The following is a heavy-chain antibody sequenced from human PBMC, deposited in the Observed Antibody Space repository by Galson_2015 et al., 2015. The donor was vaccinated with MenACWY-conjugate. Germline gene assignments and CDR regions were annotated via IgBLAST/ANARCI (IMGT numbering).Heavy chain of an antibody. D-gene: IGHD3-16*01. J-gene: IGHJ4*02. CDR2: IDSSGNT. Sequence: LSLTCNVSGGSITTYYWGWIRQPPGKGLEWLGSIDSSGNTYNNPSLKSRVTVSVDTSKNQFSLKLNSVTAADTAVYYCARDSQGAVLEYWGQGTLVTVSS. CDR3: ARDSQGAVLEY. V-gene: IGHV4-39*07. CDR1: GGSITTYY.